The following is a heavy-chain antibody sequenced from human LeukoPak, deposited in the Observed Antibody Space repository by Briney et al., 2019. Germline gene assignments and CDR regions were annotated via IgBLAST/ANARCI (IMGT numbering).Heavy chain of an antibody. D-gene: IGHD6-6*01. CDR1: GYTFTSYY. Sequence: GASVKVSCKASGYTFTSYYMHWVRQAPGQGLEWMGIINPSGGSTSYAQKFQGRVTITADESTSTAYMELSSLRSEDTAVYYCARGQLVPRYYYYGMDVWGQGTTVTVSS. V-gene: IGHV1-46*01. CDR3: ARGQLVPRYYYYGMDV. J-gene: IGHJ6*02. CDR2: INPSGGST.